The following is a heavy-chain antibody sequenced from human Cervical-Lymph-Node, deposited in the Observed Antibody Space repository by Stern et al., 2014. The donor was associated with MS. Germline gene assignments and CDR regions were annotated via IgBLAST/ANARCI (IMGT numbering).Heavy chain of an antibody. Sequence: QVQLVQSGPGLVKPSETLSLTCTVSGDSLSSNHWSWIRQFPGKGLEWIGYVYYSGSTNYNPSLKSRVNISVDMSTNHFPLKLSPGTAADTAVYYCARRVRGMDYWGQGTLVTVSS. J-gene: IGHJ4*02. CDR1: GDSLSSNH. CDR2: VYYSGST. D-gene: IGHD3-10*01. CDR3: ARRVRGMDY. V-gene: IGHV4-59*08.